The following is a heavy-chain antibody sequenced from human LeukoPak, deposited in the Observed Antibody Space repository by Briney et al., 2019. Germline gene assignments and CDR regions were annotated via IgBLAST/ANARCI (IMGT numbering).Heavy chain of an antibody. CDR2: ISGSGSGGST. J-gene: IGHJ4*02. V-gene: IGHV3-23*01. Sequence: PGGSLRLSCAASGFTFSSSAMSWVRQAPGKGLEWVSNISGSGSGGSTYYVDSVKGRFTISRDNSKNTLYLQMNSLRAEDTAVYYCAKDRRVVVAKGGLDYWGQGTLVTVSS. D-gene: IGHD3-22*01. CDR1: GFTFSSSA. CDR3: AKDRRVVVAKGGLDY.